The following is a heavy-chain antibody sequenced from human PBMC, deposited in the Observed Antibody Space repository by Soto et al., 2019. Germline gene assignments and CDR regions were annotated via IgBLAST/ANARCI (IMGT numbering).Heavy chain of an antibody. CDR3: VEDRTGGSYEGLDY. V-gene: IGHV3-30*18. CDR1: GFTFSSYA. D-gene: IGHD1-26*01. J-gene: IGHJ4*02. CDR2: IAYDGSNK. Sequence: QVQVVESGGGVVQPGRSLRLSCAASGFTFSSYAMHWVRQAPGKGLEWVAVIAYDGSNKYYADSVKGRFTISRDNSKKTVYLQMNSLRVEDTAVYYCVEDRTGGSYEGLDYWGQGTLVTVSS.